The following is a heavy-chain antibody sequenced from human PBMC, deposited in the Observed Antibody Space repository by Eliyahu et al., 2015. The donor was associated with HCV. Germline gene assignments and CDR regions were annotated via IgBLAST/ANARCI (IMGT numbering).Heavy chain of an antibody. D-gene: IGHD5-24*01. Sequence: QVSLRESGPALVRPTXTLTLTCXFSGFSLNXSGMSVSWIRQPPGKALEYLARIDWDDDKYYTTSLNTRLTISKDTSRNQVVLTMTNMGPVDTATYYCARALGYSHAYYFDFWGLGTLVTVSS. V-gene: IGHV2-70*15. CDR3: ARALGYSHAYYFDF. CDR2: IDWDDDK. J-gene: IGHJ4*02. CDR1: GFSLNXSGMS.